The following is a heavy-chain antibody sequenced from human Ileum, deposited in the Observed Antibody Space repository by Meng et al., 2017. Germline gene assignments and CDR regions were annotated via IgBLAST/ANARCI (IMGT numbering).Heavy chain of an antibody. Sequence: QLLESGGGWGQPGGSLRLSCVGSGFIFSNYAMSWVRQAPGKGLEWVALISFDGNYKDYPDSVKGRFTISRDNSKNTLYLQMSSLRVEDTAVYYCVGEVGPRDFDNWGQGILVTVSS. J-gene: IGHJ4*02. D-gene: IGHD1-26*01. CDR3: VGEVGPRDFDN. CDR1: GFIFSNYA. CDR2: ISFDGNYK. V-gene: IGHV3-30*15.